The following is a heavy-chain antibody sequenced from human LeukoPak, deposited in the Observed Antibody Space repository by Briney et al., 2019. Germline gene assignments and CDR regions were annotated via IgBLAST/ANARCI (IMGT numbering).Heavy chain of an antibody. CDR3: ARDRAYDAFDY. J-gene: IGHJ4*02. CDR1: GFSFSTSW. D-gene: IGHD5-12*01. CDR2: INPDESHT. V-gene: IGHV3-7*03. Sequence: GGSLRLSCAASGFSFSTSWMAWVRQAPGKGLQWVGNINPDESHTDYIDSVKGRFTMSRDNAENSLFLQVHSLRDEDTAVYYCARDRAYDAFDYWGRGTLVTVSS.